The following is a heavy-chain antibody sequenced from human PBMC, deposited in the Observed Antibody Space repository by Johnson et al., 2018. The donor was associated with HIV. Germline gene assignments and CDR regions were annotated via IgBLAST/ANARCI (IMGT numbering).Heavy chain of an antibody. CDR1: GFTFSSYA. Sequence: QVQLVESGGGVVQPGRSLRLSCAASGFTFSSYAMHWVRQAPGKGLEWVAVISYDGSEKYYADSVKGRFTISRDNAKNALYVQMNSLRAEDTAVYYCARASVSSPRYSSSSDDAFDIWGQGTMVTVSS. CDR2: ISYDGSEK. J-gene: IGHJ3*02. D-gene: IGHD6-6*01. V-gene: IGHV3-30*04. CDR3: ARASVSSPRYSSSSDDAFDI.